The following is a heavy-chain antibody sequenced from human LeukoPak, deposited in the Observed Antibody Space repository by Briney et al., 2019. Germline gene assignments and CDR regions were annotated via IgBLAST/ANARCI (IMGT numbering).Heavy chain of an antibody. J-gene: IGHJ3*02. CDR2: ITWNSDNI. CDR3: ARDRIAAAGLDAFDI. D-gene: IGHD6-13*01. CDR1: GFTFDDYA. V-gene: IGHV3-9*01. Sequence: GGSLRLSCAASGFTFDDYAMHWVRQAPGKGLEWVSGITWNSDNIEYADSVKGRFTISRDNAKNSLYLQMNSLRAEDTALYYCARDRIAAAGLDAFDIWGQGTMVTVSS.